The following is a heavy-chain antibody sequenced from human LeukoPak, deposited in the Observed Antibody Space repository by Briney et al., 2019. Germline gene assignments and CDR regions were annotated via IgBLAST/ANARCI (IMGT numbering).Heavy chain of an antibody. Sequence: ASVKVSCKASGYTFTSYYMHWVRQAPGQGLEWMGIINPSGGSTSYAQKFQGRVTMTRDASTSTVYMELSSLRSEDTAVYYCARDPSGSSPRYYFDYWGQGTLVTVSS. CDR3: ARDPSGSSPRYYFDY. V-gene: IGHV1-46*01. D-gene: IGHD1-26*01. J-gene: IGHJ4*02. CDR1: GYTFTSYY. CDR2: INPSGGST.